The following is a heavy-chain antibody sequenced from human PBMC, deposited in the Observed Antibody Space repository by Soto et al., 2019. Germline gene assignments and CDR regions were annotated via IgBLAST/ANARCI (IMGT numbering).Heavy chain of an antibody. CDR1: GFIFTNYA. D-gene: IGHD3-10*01. V-gene: IGHV3-23*01. Sequence: EVQLLESGGGLVQPGGSLRLSCAASGFIFTNYAMSWVRQAPGKGLEWVSSISRTGDAHYAESVRGRFTISRDDSKNTLYLQLNSRRAEDQAVYNCAKNYFMDVWGKGTTVTVSS. CDR2: ISRTGDA. CDR3: AKNYFMDV. J-gene: IGHJ6*03.